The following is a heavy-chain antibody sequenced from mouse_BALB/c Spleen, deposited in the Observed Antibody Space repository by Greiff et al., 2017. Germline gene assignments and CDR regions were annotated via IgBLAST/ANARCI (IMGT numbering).Heavy chain of an antibody. CDR3: ARGGGNYDFDY. J-gene: IGHJ2*01. CDR2: ISYDGSN. V-gene: IGHV3-6*02. D-gene: IGHD2-1*01. Sequence: EVKLQESGPGLVKPSQSLSLTCSVTGYSITSGYYWNWIRQFPGNKLEWMGYISYDGSNNYNPSLKNRISITRDTSKNQFFLKLNSVTTEDTATYYCARGGGNYDFDYWGQGTTLTVSS. CDR1: GYSITSGYY.